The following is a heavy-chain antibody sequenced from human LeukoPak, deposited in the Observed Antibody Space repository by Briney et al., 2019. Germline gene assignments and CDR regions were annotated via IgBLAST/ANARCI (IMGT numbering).Heavy chain of an antibody. CDR2: INPNSGVT. CDR1: GYTFTDYY. Sequence: ASVKVSCKASGYTFTDYYMHWVRQAPGQGLEWMGWINPNSGVTKYAQKFQGRVTMTSDTSISTAYMELSRLRSDDTAVYYCTRDAGGGDCYSCPNWFDPWGQGTLVTVSS. V-gene: IGHV1-2*02. D-gene: IGHD2-21*02. CDR3: TRDAGGGDCYSCPNWFDP. J-gene: IGHJ5*02.